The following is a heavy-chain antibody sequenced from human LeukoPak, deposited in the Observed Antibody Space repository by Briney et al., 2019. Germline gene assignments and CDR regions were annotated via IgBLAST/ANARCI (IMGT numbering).Heavy chain of an antibody. Sequence: SETPSLTCAVYGGSFSGYYWNWIRQPAGKGLEWIGRIYTSGSTNHNPSLRSRVTMSVDMSKNQFSLRLSSVTAADTAVYYCAREVRCSTTRCYSLFDYWGQGTLVTVSS. V-gene: IGHV4-4*07. CDR2: IYTSGST. J-gene: IGHJ4*02. CDR3: AREVRCSTTRCYSLFDY. CDR1: GGSFSGYY. D-gene: IGHD2-2*02.